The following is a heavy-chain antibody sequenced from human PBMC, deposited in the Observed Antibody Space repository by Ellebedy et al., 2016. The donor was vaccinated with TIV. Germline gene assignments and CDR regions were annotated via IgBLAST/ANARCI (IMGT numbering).Heavy chain of an antibody. D-gene: IGHD4-11*01. J-gene: IGHJ4*02. CDR3: ALLSGRAVTTYGY. CDR1: GFTFSNYD. V-gene: IGHV3-30*03. CDR2: ISYDGTTI. Sequence: GESLKISCAASGFTFSNYDIHWVRQAPGKGLEWVAVISYDGTTIYYTDSVKGRFTIFRDNAKNSLYLRMNSLRPEDTAFYYCALLSGRAVTTYGYWGQGTLVTVSS.